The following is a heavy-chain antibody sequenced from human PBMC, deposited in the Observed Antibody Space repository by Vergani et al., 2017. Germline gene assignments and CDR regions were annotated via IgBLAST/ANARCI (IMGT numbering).Heavy chain of an antibody. CDR2: IIPIFGTA. J-gene: IGHJ4*02. CDR3: ARGLGFRRLLGGDFDY. Sequence: QVQLVQSGAEVKKPGSSVKVSCKASGGTFSSYAISWVRQAPGQGLEWMGGIIPIFGTANYAQKFQGRVTITADEAASTAYMELSSRGSEDTAVYYCARGLGFRRLLGGDFDYWGQGTLVTVSS. CDR1: GGTFSSYA. D-gene: IGHD1-14*01. V-gene: IGHV1-69*13.